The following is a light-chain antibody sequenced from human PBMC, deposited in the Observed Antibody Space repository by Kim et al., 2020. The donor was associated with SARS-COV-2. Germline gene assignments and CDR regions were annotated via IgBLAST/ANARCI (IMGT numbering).Light chain of an antibody. V-gene: IGKV3-20*01. J-gene: IGKJ1*01. CDR1: QSVSSSY. CDR2: AAS. Sequence: PGERATLSCRASQSVSSSYFAWYQQRPGQAPRLLIYAASSRATGIPDRFSGSGSGTDFTLTISRLEPEDFAVYHCQQYGTSPWTFGQGTKVDIK. CDR3: QQYGTSPWT.